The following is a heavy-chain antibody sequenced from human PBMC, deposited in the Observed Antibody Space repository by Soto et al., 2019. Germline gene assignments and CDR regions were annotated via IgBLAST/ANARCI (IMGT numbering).Heavy chain of an antibody. V-gene: IGHV5-51*01. D-gene: IGHD2-15*01. J-gene: IGHJ4*02. Sequence: EVQLVPSGAEVKKPGESLKISCKGSGYNFATHWVAWVRQMPGKGLEWMGIIYPGDSDTTYSPSFQGRVNISVDKSLNAAYLQWNSLKASDTAMYYCARPPEGYCSGGNCHFDYWGQGTLVTVSS. CDR1: GYNFATHW. CDR2: IYPGDSDT. CDR3: ARPPEGYCSGGNCHFDY.